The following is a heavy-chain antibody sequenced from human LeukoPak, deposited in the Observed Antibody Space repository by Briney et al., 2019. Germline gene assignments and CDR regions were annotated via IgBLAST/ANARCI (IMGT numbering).Heavy chain of an antibody. CDR3: AKVGAVTIHYYYYGMDV. J-gene: IGHJ6*02. V-gene: IGHV3-23*01. CDR2: ISGSGGST. Sequence: PGGSLRLSCAASGFTFSSYAMSWVRQAPGKGLEWVSAISGSGGSTYYADSVKGRFTISRDNSKNTLYLQMNSLRAEDTAVYYCAKVGAVTIHYYYYGMDVWGQGTTVTVSS. D-gene: IGHD4-17*01. CDR1: GFTFSSYA.